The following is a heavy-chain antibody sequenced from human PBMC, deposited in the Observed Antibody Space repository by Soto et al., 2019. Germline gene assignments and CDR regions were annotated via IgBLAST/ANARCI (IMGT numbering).Heavy chain of an antibody. CDR1: GYTFTGYY. CDR3: ARGASEQWLVHLWGAFDI. Sequence: PGESLKISCKGSGYTFTGYYMHWVRQAPGQGLEWMGWINPNSGGTNYAQKFQGWVTMTRDTSISTAYMELSRLRSDDTAVYYCARGASEQWLVHLWGAFDIWGQGTMVTVSS. J-gene: IGHJ3*02. V-gene: IGHV1-2*04. CDR2: INPNSGGT. D-gene: IGHD6-19*01.